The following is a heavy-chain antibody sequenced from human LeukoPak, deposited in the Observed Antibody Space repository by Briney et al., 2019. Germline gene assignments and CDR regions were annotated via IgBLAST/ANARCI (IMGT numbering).Heavy chain of an antibody. D-gene: IGHD3-3*01. J-gene: IGHJ4*02. V-gene: IGHV3-23*01. CDR1: GFTFSSYA. Sequence: PGGSLRLSCAASGFTFSSYAMDWVRQAPGKGLEWVSAISASGSSTYYADSVKGRFTISRDNSKNTLYLQMNSLRAEDTAVYYCAKDVCSGSYTYYFDYWGQGTLVTVSS. CDR3: AKDVCSGSYTYYFDY. CDR2: ISASGSST.